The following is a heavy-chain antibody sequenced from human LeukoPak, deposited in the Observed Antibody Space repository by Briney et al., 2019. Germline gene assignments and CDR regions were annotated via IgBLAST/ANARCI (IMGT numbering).Heavy chain of an antibody. Sequence: GGSLRLSCAASGFTFSSYWMSWVRQAPGKGLEWVANIKQDGSEKYYVDPVKGRFTISRDNAKNSLYLQMNSLRAEDTAVYYCATSGEGYSYGPHYFDYWGQGTLVTVSS. D-gene: IGHD5-18*01. CDR1: GFTFSSYW. J-gene: IGHJ4*02. CDR3: ATSGEGYSYGPHYFDY. CDR2: IKQDGSEK. V-gene: IGHV3-7*01.